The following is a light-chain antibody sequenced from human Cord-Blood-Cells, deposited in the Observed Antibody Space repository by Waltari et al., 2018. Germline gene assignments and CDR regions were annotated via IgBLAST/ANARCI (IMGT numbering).Light chain of an antibody. CDR2: EGS. V-gene: IGLV2-23*01. Sequence: QSALTQPAPVSASPGQSITISCTGTSRDVGSYNLVSWYQQHPGKAPKLMIYEGSKRPSGVSNRFSGSKSGNTASLTISGLQAEDEADYYCCSYAGSSTYVFGTGTKVTVL. CDR1: SRDVGSYNL. CDR3: CSYAGSSTYV. J-gene: IGLJ1*01.